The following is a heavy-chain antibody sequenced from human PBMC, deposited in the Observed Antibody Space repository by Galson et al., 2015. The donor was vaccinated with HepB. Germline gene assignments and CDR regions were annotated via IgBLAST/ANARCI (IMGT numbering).Heavy chain of an antibody. CDR3: ARNLEWLSTTLEP. Sequence: SVKVSCKASGYTFTSYGISWVRQAPGQGLEWMGWISAYNGNTNYAQKLQGRVTMTTDTSTSTACMELRSLRSDDTAVYYCARNLEWLSTTLEPWGQGTLVTVSS. J-gene: IGHJ5*02. D-gene: IGHD3-3*01. CDR1: GYTFTSYG. V-gene: IGHV1-18*01. CDR2: ISAYNGNT.